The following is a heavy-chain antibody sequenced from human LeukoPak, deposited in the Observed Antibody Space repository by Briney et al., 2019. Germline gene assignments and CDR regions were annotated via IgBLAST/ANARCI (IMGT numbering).Heavy chain of an antibody. V-gene: IGHV4-59*01. CDR3: ASQEAGYGDLKGWFDP. CDR2: IYYGGST. D-gene: IGHD4-17*01. J-gene: IGHJ5*02. CDR1: GGSISSYY. Sequence: PSETLSLTCTVSGGSISSYYWNWIRQPPGKGLEWIGYIYYGGSTNYNPSLKSRVTISVDTSKNQFSLKLSSVTAADTAVYYCASQEAGYGDLKGWFDPWGQGTLVTVSS.